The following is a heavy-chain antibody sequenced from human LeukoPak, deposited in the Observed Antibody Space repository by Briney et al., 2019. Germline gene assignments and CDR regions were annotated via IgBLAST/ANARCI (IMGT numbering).Heavy chain of an antibody. CDR2: IYYSGST. J-gene: IGHJ5*02. CDR1: GGSISSYY. V-gene: IGHV4-59*08. D-gene: IGHD2-2*01. Sequence: SETLSLTCTVSGGSISSYYWSWIRQPPGKGLEWIGYIYYSGSTNYNPSLKSRVTISVDTSKNQFSLKLSSVTAADTAVYYCARYCSSTSCQMPFDPWGQGTLVTVSS. CDR3: ARYCSSTSCQMPFDP.